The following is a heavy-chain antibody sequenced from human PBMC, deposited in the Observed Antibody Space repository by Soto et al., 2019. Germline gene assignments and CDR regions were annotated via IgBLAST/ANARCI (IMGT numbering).Heavy chain of an antibody. CDR1: GFTVSSNY. V-gene: IGHV3-66*01. J-gene: IGHJ4*02. Sequence: GGSLRLSCAASGFTVSSNYMSWVRQAPGKGLEWVSVIYSGGSTYYADSVKGRFTISRDNSKNTLYLQMNSLRAEDTAVYYCGRGQGGRGLQLFFDSGGQETLVPVPS. CDR3: GRGQGGRGLQLFFDS. CDR2: IYSGGST. D-gene: IGHD5-12*01.